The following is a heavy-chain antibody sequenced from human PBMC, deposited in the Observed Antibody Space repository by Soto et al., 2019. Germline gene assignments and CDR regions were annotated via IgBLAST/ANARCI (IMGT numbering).Heavy chain of an antibody. Sequence: EVQLVESGGGLVQPGGSLRLSCAASGFTFSSYWMSWVRQAPGKGLEWVANIKQDGSEKYYVDSVKGRFTISRDNAKNSLYLQMNSVRAGDTAVYYCAREGFRGVMCYYGMDVWGQGTTVTVSS. J-gene: IGHJ6*02. V-gene: IGHV3-7*04. D-gene: IGHD3-16*01. CDR2: IKQDGSEK. CDR1: GFTFSSYW. CDR3: AREGFRGVMCYYGMDV.